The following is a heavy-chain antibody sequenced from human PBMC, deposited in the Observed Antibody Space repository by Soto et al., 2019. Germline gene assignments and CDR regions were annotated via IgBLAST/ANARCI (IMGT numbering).Heavy chain of an antibody. V-gene: IGHV3-23*01. Sequence: EVQLLESGGHLVQPGGSLRLSCAGSAFTFSSYAMSWVRQAPGKGLEWGSAISGSGDITYYADSVKGRFTISRDNSKDTLYLQMDSLRAEDTAIYYCAKDWRTTVASPEYFQHWGQGTLVTVSS. CDR1: AFTFSSYA. CDR2: ISGSGDIT. CDR3: AKDWRTTVASPEYFQH. J-gene: IGHJ1*01. D-gene: IGHD4-17*01.